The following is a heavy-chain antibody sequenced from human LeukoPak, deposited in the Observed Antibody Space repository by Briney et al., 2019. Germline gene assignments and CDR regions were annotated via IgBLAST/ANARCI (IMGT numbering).Heavy chain of an antibody. CDR3: AKYGGDSSN. Sequence: PGGSLRLSCAASGFTFRRYDMSWVRQAPGKGLSWFSAISGSGGTTYYAASVTRPFTISRDNSKNPLYLQMNSLRAEDTAVYYCAKYGGDSSNWGQGTLVTVSS. V-gene: IGHV3-23*01. J-gene: IGHJ4*02. D-gene: IGHD2-21*01. CDR1: GFTFRRYD. CDR2: ISGSGGTT.